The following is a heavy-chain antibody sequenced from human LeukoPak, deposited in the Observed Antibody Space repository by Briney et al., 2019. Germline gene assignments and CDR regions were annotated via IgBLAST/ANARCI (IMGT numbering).Heavy chain of an antibody. CDR3: ARESCGSTSCYAEDYYYYGMDV. J-gene: IGHJ6*04. V-gene: IGHV1-69*01. CDR2: IIPIFGTA. D-gene: IGHD2-2*01. CDR1: GGTFSSYA. Sequence: SVKVSCKASGGTFSSYAISWVRQAPGQGLEWMGGIIPIFGTANYAQKFQGRVTITADESTSTAYMELSSLRSEDTAVYYCARESCGSTSCYAEDYYYYGMDVWGKGTTVTVSS.